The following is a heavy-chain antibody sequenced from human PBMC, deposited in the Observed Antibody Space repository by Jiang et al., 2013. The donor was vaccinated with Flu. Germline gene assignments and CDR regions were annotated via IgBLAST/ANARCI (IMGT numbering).Heavy chain of an antibody. V-gene: IGHV4-34*01. J-gene: IGHJ4*02. CDR2: INHSGST. Sequence: EWIGEINHSGSTNYNPSLKSRVTISVDTSKNQFSLKLSSVTAADTAVYYCARDWQDYGDSWGQGTLVTVSS. CDR3: ARDWQDYGDS.